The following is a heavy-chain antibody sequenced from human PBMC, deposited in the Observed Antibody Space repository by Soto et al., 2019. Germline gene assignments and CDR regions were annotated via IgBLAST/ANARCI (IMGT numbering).Heavy chain of an antibody. Sequence: SVKVSCKASGGTFRSYAISWVRQAPRQGLEWMGGIIPIFGTANYAQKFQGRVTITADESTSTAYMELSSLRSEDTAVYYCARDSEMATITSPYYYYGMDVWGQGTTVTVSS. V-gene: IGHV1-69*13. D-gene: IGHD5-12*01. CDR2: IIPIFGTA. CDR3: ARDSEMATITSPYYYYGMDV. CDR1: GGTFRSYA. J-gene: IGHJ6*02.